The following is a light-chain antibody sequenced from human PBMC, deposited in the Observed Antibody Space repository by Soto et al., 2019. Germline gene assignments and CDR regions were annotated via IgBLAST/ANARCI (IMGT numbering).Light chain of an antibody. J-gene: IGKJ1*01. V-gene: IGKV2-28*01. Sequence: MTPSPATLSFPGAPASISCRSSQRLLYSLGSNFLDWYLQRPGQAPQLLIYLGSNRASGVPDRFSGSGSGTEFTLRISRVQAEDVGVYYCKQYHQRPMTFGQGTKVEIK. CDR3: KQYHQRPMT. CDR1: QRLLYSLGSNF. CDR2: LGS.